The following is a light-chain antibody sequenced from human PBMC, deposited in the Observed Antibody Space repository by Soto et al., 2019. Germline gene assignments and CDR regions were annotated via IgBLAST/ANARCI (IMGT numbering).Light chain of an antibody. CDR1: SSNIGNNY. J-gene: IGLJ1*01. V-gene: IGLV1-51*02. CDR3: GTWDSSLSAGRYV. CDR2: ENN. Sequence: QSVLTQPPSVSAAPGQKVTIXCSGSSSNIGNNYVSWYQQLPGTAPKLLIYENNKRPSGIPDRFSGSKSGTSATLGITGLQTGDEADYYCGTWDSSLSAGRYVFGTGTKLTVL.